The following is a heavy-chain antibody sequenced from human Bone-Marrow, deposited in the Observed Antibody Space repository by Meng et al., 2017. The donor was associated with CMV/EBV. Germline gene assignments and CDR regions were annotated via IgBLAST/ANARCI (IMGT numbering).Heavy chain of an antibody. Sequence: GGSLRLSCAASGFTFSSYSMNWVRQAPGKGLEWVSSISSSSSYIYYADSVKGRFTISRDNAKNSLYLQMNSLRAEDTAVYYCRGIAAAVWGGNNWFDPWGQGTLVTVSS. CDR2: ISSSSSYI. CDR3: RGIAAAVWGGNNWFDP. CDR1: GFTFSSYS. D-gene: IGHD6-13*01. V-gene: IGHV3-21*01. J-gene: IGHJ5*02.